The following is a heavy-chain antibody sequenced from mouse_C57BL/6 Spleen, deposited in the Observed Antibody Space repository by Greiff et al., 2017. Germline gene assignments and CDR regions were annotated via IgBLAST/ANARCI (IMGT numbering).Heavy chain of an antibody. D-gene: IGHD1-1*01. V-gene: IGHV1-42*01. Sequence: EVQLQQSGPELVKPGASVKISCKASGYSFTGYYMNWVKQSPEKSLEWIGEINPSTGGTTYNQKFKAKATLTVDKSSSTAYMQRKSLTSEDSAVYYCARYYGSSDWYFDVWGTGTTVTVSS. CDR2: INPSTGGT. J-gene: IGHJ1*03. CDR1: GYSFTGYY. CDR3: ARYYGSSDWYFDV.